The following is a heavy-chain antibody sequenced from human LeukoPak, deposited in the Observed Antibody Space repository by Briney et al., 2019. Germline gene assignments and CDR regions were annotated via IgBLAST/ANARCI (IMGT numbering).Heavy chain of an antibody. J-gene: IGHJ4*02. CDR2: FSGSGGST. Sequence: GGSLRLSCAASEFTFSSYAMSWVRQAPGKGLEWVSAFSGSGGSTYYADSVKGRFTISRDNSKNTLYLQMNSLRAEDTAIYYCAKSGSTIWNYWGQGTLVTVSS. CDR1: EFTFSSYA. V-gene: IGHV3-23*01. CDR3: AKSGSTIWNY. D-gene: IGHD2-2*01.